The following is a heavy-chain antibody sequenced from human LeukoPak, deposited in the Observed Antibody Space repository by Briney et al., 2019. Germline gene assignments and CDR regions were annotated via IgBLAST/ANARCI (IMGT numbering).Heavy chain of an antibody. V-gene: IGHV4-39*01. J-gene: IGHJ4*02. CDR3: ARGQGVGLLWFGECLFDY. CDR2: IYYSGST. D-gene: IGHD3-10*01. Sequence: SETLSLTCTVSGGSISSSSYYWGWIRQPPGKGLEWIGSIYYSGSTYYNPSLKSRVTISVDTSKNQFSLKLSSVTAADTAVYYCARGQGVGLLWFGECLFDYWGQGTLVTVSS. CDR1: GGSISSSSYY.